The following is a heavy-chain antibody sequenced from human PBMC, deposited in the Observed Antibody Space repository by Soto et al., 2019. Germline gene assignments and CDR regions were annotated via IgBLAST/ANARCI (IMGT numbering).Heavy chain of an antibody. D-gene: IGHD3-22*01. CDR2: IIPIFGTA. J-gene: IGHJ4*02. V-gene: IGHV1-69*13. CDR1: GGTFSSYA. Sequence: GASVKVSCKASGGTFSSYAISWVRQAPGQGLEWMGGIIPIFGTANYAQKFQGRVTITADESTSTAYMELSSLRSEDTAVYYCARDLGYYDSSGYFRYFDYWGQGTLVTVSS. CDR3: ARDLGYYDSSGYFRYFDY.